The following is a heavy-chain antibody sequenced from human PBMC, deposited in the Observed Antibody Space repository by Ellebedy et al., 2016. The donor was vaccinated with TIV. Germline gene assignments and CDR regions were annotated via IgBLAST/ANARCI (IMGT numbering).Heavy chain of an antibody. CDR2: INHSGST. CDR1: GGSFSGYY. D-gene: IGHD3-10*01. Sequence: SETLSLXXAVYGGSFSGYYWSWIRQPPGKGLEWIGEINHSGSTNYNPSLKSRVTISVDTSKNQFSLKLSSVTAADTAVYYCASDYGSGFFDVWGQGTVVTVSS. CDR3: ASDYGSGFFDV. J-gene: IGHJ3*01. V-gene: IGHV4-34*01.